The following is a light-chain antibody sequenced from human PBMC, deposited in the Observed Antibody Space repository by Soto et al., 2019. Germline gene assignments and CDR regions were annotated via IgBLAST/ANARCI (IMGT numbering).Light chain of an antibody. Sequence: QSVLTQPPSVSAAPGQKVTISCSGSSSIIGNNYVSWYQQLPGTAPKLLIYENNRRPSGIPDRFSGSKSGTSATLGITGLQTGDEADYYCGTWDISLSGYVCGTGSKVTVL. CDR1: SSIIGNNY. CDR2: ENN. J-gene: IGLJ1*01. CDR3: GTWDISLSGYV. V-gene: IGLV1-51*02.